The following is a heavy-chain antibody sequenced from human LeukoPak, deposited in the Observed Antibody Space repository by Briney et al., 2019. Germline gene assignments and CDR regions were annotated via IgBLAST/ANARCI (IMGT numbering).Heavy chain of an antibody. Sequence: PGGSLRLSCAASGFTFSSYAMSWVRQAPGKGLEWVSAISGSGGSTYYADSVKGRFTISRDNSKNTLYLQMNSLRAEDTAVYYCAKAITMIVVVITTGFDYWGQGTLVTVSS. CDR3: AKAITMIVVVITTGFDY. CDR2: ISGSGGST. CDR1: GFTFSSYA. V-gene: IGHV3-23*01. J-gene: IGHJ4*02. D-gene: IGHD3-22*01.